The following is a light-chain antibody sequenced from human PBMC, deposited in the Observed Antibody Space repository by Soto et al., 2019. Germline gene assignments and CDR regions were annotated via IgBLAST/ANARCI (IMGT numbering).Light chain of an antibody. J-gene: IGLJ3*02. CDR2: DVN. CDR3: CSYGGSYTWV. Sequence: QSALTQPRSVSGSPGQSVTISCTGTSSDVDAYNYVSWYQQHPGKAPKLIIFDVNKRPSGVPDRFSGSKSDITASLTISGLRAEDEADYFCCSYGGSYTWVFGGGTKVTVL. V-gene: IGLV2-11*01. CDR1: SSDVDAYNY.